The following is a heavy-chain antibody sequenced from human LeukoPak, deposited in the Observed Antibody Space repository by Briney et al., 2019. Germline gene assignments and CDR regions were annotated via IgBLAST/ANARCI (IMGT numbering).Heavy chain of an antibody. D-gene: IGHD3-22*01. CDR1: GFTVSSNY. Sequence: GGSLRLSCAASGFTVSSNYMSWVRQAPGKGLEWVSVIYSGGSTYYADSVKGRFTISRDNSKNTLYLQMNSLRAEDTAVYYCARGIVEYYDSSGFYYYYYGMDVWGQGTTVTVSS. CDR3: ARGIVEYYDSSGFYYYYYGMDV. V-gene: IGHV3-53*01. CDR2: IYSGGST. J-gene: IGHJ6*02.